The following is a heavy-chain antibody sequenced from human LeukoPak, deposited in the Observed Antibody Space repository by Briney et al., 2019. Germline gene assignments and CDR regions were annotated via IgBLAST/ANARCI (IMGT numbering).Heavy chain of an antibody. CDR2: IYYSGST. CDR3: ARGYYDSSGYF. D-gene: IGHD3-22*01. Sequence: SETLSLTCTVSGGSISSSSYYWGWIRQPPGKGLEWIGSIYYSGSTYYNPSLKSRVTISVDTSKNQFSLKLSSVTAADTAVYYCARGYYDSSGYFWGQGTLVTVSS. J-gene: IGHJ4*02. CDR1: GGSISSSSYY. V-gene: IGHV4-39*01.